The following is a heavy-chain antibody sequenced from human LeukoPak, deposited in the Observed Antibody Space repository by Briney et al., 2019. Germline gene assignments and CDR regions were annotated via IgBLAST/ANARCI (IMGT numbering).Heavy chain of an antibody. J-gene: IGHJ3*02. V-gene: IGHV3-21*01. CDR2: ISSSSYI. Sequence: GGSLRLSCAASGFTFSSYSMNWVRQAPGKGLEWVSSISSSSYIYYADSVKGRFTISRDNAKNSLYLQMNSLRAEDTAVYYCARDDSGDYEVNDAFDIWGQGTMVTVSS. CDR1: GFTFSSYS. CDR3: ARDDSGDYEVNDAFDI. D-gene: IGHD4-17*01.